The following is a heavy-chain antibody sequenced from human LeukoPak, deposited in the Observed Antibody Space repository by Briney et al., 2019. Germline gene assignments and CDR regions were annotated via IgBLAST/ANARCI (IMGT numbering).Heavy chain of an antibody. CDR3: ARDGRCGGDCYAS. J-gene: IGHJ4*02. D-gene: IGHD2-21*02. CDR1: GITFDDYA. V-gene: IGHV3-21*01. Sequence: PGGPLRLSCAASGITFDDYAIYCVRQAPGKGLEWVSIISSSSSYIYYADSVKGRFTISRDNAKNALYLQMNSLRVEDTAVYYCARDGRCGGDCYASWGQRTLVTVSS. CDR2: ISSSSSYI.